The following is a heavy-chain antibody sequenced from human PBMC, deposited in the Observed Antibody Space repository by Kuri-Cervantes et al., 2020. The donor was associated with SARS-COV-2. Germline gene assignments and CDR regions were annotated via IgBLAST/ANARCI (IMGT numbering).Heavy chain of an antibody. CDR3: ARDKFEMATIPDAFDI. J-gene: IGHJ3*02. CDR1: GGSISSHY. D-gene: IGHD5-24*01. Sequence: GSLRLSCTVSGGSISSHYWSWIRQPPGKGLEWIGYIYYSGSTNYNPSLKSRVTISVDTSKNQFSLKLSSVTAADTAVYYCARDKFEMATIPDAFDIWGQGTMVTVSS. V-gene: IGHV4-59*11. CDR2: IYYSGST.